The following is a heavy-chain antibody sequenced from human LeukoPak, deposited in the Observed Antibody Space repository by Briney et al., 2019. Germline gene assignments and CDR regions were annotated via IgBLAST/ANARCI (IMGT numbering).Heavy chain of an antibody. V-gene: IGHV4-59*01. CDR1: GGSISSYY. CDR2: IYYGGST. D-gene: IGHD3-16*01. J-gene: IGHJ5*02. Sequence: PSETLSLTCTVSGGSISSYYWSWIRQPPGKGLEWIGYIYYGGSTNYNPSLKSRVTISVDTSKNQFSLKLSSVTAADTAVYYCARDLGSRYSNWFDPWGQGTLVTVSS. CDR3: ARDLGSRYSNWFDP.